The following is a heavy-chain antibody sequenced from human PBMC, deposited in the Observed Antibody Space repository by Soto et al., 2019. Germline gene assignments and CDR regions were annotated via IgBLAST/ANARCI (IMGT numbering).Heavy chain of an antibody. J-gene: IGHJ5*02. V-gene: IGHV1-69*12. D-gene: IGHD3-22*01. CDR1: GGTFSSYA. CDR3: ARDRGPSSGYYPYWFDP. CDR2: IIPIFGTA. Sequence: QVQLVKSGAEVKKPGSSWKVSCKASGGTFSSYAFTWVRQAPGQGLEWRGGIIPIFGTANYAQKFQGRVTITADESTSTAYMELSSLRSEDTAVYYCARDRGPSSGYYPYWFDPWGQGTLVTVSS.